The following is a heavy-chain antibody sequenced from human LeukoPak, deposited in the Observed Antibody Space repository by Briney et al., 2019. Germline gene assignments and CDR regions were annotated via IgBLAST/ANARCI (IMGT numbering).Heavy chain of an antibody. CDR3: ARGWTVYFDY. CDR1: GFTFSSYA. Sequence: GGSLRLSCAASGFTFSSYAMHWVRQAPGKGLEYVSAISSNGGSTYYANSVKGRFTISRDNSKNTLYLQMNSLRAEDTAVYYCARGWTVYFDYWGQGTLVTVSS. CDR2: ISSNGGST. J-gene: IGHJ4*02. D-gene: IGHD2-15*01. V-gene: IGHV3-64*01.